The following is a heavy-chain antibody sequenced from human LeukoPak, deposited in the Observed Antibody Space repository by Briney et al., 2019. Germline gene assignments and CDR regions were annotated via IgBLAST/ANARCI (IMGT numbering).Heavy chain of an antibody. J-gene: IGHJ4*02. V-gene: IGHV3-23*01. Sequence: PSETLSLTCTVSGGSISSYYWSWIRQPPGKGLEWVSAISGSGGSTYYADSVKGRFTISRDNSKNTLYLQMTSLRAEDTAVYYCAKSEGHIVVVTAVDYWGQGTLVTVSS. CDR3: AKSEGHIVVVTAVDY. D-gene: IGHD2-21*02. CDR1: GGSISSYY. CDR2: ISGSGGST.